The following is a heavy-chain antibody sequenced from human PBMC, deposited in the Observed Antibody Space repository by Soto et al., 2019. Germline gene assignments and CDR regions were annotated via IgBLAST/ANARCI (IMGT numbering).Heavy chain of an antibody. D-gene: IGHD3-3*01. CDR3: TKGRYSEWSLSGGGEES. V-gene: IGHV1-46*01. J-gene: IGHJ4*02. CDR1: GYSITYTY. Sequence: ASVKVSCKASGYSITYTYMHWVRQAPGKGLEWMGTIDPTGGNRNYAQKFQGRLTISRDHAKNTIHLQLDSLRVDDTALYYCTKGRYSEWSLSGGGEESWGRGTLVTVSS. CDR2: IDPTGGNR.